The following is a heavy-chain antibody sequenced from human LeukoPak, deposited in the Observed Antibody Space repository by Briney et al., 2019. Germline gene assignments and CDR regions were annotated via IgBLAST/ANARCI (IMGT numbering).Heavy chain of an antibody. Sequence: SDTLSLTCAVYGGSFSGFYWSWTRHVPGKGLEWIGEINYTGSTSYNPSLKSRVTISVDTSQNQFFLLLTSVTAADTAVYYCARVAGYLPTRWFDPWGQGTHVTVSS. CDR3: ARVAGYLPTRWFDP. D-gene: IGHD6-25*01. CDR1: GGSFSGFY. V-gene: IGHV4-34*01. J-gene: IGHJ5*02. CDR2: INYTGST.